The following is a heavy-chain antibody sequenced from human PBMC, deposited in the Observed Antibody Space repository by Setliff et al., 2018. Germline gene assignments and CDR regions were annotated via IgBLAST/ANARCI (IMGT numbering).Heavy chain of an antibody. J-gene: IGHJ4*02. CDR2: IYSGGTT. CDR3: ARTGTYRYFDY. D-gene: IGHD1-1*01. CDR1: GDSMNSGVHY. V-gene: IGHV4-39*01. Sequence: SETLSLTCKVSGDSMNSGVHYWAWIRQPPGKGLEWIGRIYSGGTTYYNSSLKSRVTISVDTSKSQFSLRLNSVTAADTAVYYCARTGTYRYFDYWGRGTLVTVSS.